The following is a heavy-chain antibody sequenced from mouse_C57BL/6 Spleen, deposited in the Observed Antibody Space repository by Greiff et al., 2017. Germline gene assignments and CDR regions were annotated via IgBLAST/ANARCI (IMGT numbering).Heavy chain of an antibody. CDR1: GYSFTGYY. J-gene: IGHJ3*01. D-gene: IGHD2-4*01. CDR3: ARCPIYYDPRGTY. V-gene: IGHV1-42*01. CDR2: INPSTGGT. Sequence: EVKLMEPGPELVKPGASVKISCKASGYSFTGYYMNWVKQSPEKSLEWIGEINPSTGGTTYNQKFKAKATLTVDKSSSTAYMQLKSLTSEDSAVYYCARCPIYYDPRGTYWGQGTLVTVSA.